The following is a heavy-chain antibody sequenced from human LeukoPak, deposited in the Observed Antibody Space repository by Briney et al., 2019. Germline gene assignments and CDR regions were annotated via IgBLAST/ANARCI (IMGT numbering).Heavy chain of an antibody. D-gene: IGHD4-17*01. CDR2: TYYRSKWYN. J-gene: IGHJ4*02. CDR1: GDSVSSNSAA. V-gene: IGHV6-1*01. Sequence: SQTLLLTCAISGDSVSSNSAAWSWIRQSPSRGLEWLGRTYYRSKWYNDYAVSVKSRITINPDTSKNQFSLQLNSVTPEDTAVYYCARVIPGDYGYFDYWGQGTLVTVSS. CDR3: ARVIPGDYGYFDY.